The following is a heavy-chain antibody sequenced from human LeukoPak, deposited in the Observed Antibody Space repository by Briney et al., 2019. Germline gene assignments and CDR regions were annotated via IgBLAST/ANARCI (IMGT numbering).Heavy chain of an antibody. Sequence: TGGSLRLSCVASGFTFSSYAMSWVRQAPGKGLEWVSAISGSGGSTYYADSVKGRFTISRDNSKNTLYLQMNSLRAEDTAVYYCARHSIVGATDFDYWGQGTLVTVSS. J-gene: IGHJ4*02. CDR3: ARHSIVGATDFDY. CDR2: ISGSGGST. V-gene: IGHV3-23*01. CDR1: GFTFSSYA. D-gene: IGHD1-26*01.